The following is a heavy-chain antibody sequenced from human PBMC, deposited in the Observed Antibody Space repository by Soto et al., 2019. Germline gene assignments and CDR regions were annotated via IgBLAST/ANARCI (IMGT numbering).Heavy chain of an antibody. V-gene: IGHV3-30-3*01. CDR3: ARGSYCSGGNCPDQTEIYYYGMDV. CDR1: GFRFSSYA. J-gene: IGHJ6*02. CDR2: ISYDGSNE. Sequence: PGGSLRLSCAASGFRFSSYAMHWVRQAPGKGLEWVAVISYDGSNEYYVDSVKGRFTISRDNSKNTLYLQMYTLRGEDTAVYYCARGSYCSGGNCPDQTEIYYYGMDVWGQGTTVTVAS. D-gene: IGHD2-15*01.